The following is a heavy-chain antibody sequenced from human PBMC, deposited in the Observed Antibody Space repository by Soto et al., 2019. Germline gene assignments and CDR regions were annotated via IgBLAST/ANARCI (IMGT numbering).Heavy chain of an antibody. CDR3: TRDYYYGSGTSSA. J-gene: IGHJ5*02. V-gene: IGHV3-53*01. CDR2: IHSGGTA. CDR1: GFSVSNNY. D-gene: IGHD3-10*01. Sequence: GGSLRLSCTASGFSVSNNYMSWVRQAPGKGLEWVSLIHSGGTAYYADSVKGRFTISRDSSENTLYLQMNSLRAEDTAVYYCTRDYYYGSGTSSAWGQGTPVTVSS.